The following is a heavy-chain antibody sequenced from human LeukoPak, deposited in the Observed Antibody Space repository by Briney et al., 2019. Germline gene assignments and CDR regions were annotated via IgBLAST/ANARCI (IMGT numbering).Heavy chain of an antibody. CDR3: ASRSALTGYLYYCYGMDV. D-gene: IGHD3-9*01. J-gene: IGHJ6*04. CDR2: INHSGST. V-gene: IGHV4-34*01. CDR1: GGSFSGYY. Sequence: SETLSLTCAVYGGSFSGYYWSWIRQPPGKGLEWIGEINHSGSTNYNPSLKSRVTISVDTSKNQFSLKLSSVTAADTAVYYCASRSALTGYLYYCYGMDVWGKGTTVTVSS.